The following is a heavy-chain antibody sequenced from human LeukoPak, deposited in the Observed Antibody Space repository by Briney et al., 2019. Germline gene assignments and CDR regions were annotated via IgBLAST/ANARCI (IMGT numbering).Heavy chain of an antibody. J-gene: IGHJ6*03. D-gene: IGHD3-22*01. V-gene: IGHV4-59*01. CDR2: IHYSGRT. CDR3: ARGVKFDYYHYMDV. Sequence: SETLSLTCTVSGGSFSPYYWSWIRQSPGKGLEWIAYIHYSGRTNYNPSLKSRVTISVDMSKKQFSLKLGSVTAADTAVYYCARGVKFDYYHYMDVWGKGTTVTVSS. CDR1: GGSFSPYY.